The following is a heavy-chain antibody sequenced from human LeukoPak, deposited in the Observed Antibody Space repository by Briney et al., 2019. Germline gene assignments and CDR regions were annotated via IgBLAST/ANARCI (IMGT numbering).Heavy chain of an antibody. D-gene: IGHD6-19*01. Sequence: PSETLSLTCTVSGGSISSSSYYWGWIRQPPGKGLEWIGSIYYSGSTYYNPSLKSRVTISVDTSKNQFSLKLSSVTAADTAVYYCARPLHSSGWKYNWFDPWGQGTLVTVSS. CDR3: ARPLHSSGWKYNWFDP. J-gene: IGHJ5*02. CDR2: IYYSGST. V-gene: IGHV4-39*01. CDR1: GGSISSSSYY.